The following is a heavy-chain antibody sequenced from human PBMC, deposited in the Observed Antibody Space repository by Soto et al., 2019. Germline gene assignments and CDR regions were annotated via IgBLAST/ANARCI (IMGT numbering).Heavy chain of an antibody. CDR2: ITWNSRVL. J-gene: IGHJ4*02. CDR3: AKGRYDFWSPYYFDS. D-gene: IGHD3-3*01. Sequence: LRLSCVGTGLNFDDFAMHWVRQAPGKGLEWVSGITWNSRVLAYADSVKGRFTISRDNARNSLYLQMDSLRDEDTALYYGAKGRYDFWSPYYFDSWGQGTLVTVSS. V-gene: IGHV3-9*01. CDR1: GLNFDDFA.